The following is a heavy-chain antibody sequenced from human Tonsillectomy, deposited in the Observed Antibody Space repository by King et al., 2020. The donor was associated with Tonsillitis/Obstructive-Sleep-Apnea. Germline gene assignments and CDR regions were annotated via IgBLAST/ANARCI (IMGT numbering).Heavy chain of an antibody. Sequence: HVQLVESGGGVVQPGRFLRLSCAASGFTFSDYAMHWVRQAPGKGLEWVAVISYDGSNKYYADSVKGRFTISRDNSKNTLYLQIKSLKFEDTAVYYCARDPEIKQWQVPWFDSWGQGNLVSVSS. D-gene: IGHD6-19*01. CDR2: ISYDGSNK. J-gene: IGHJ5*01. CDR1: GFTFSDYA. V-gene: IGHV3-30*04. CDR3: ARDPEIKQWQVPWFDS.